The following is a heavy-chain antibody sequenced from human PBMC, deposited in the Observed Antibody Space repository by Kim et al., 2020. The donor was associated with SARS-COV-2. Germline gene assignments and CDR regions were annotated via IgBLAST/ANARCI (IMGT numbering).Heavy chain of an antibody. D-gene: IGHD3-22*01. CDR3: ARGPHYYDSSGHVYYYGM. CDR1: GGSFSGYY. J-gene: IGHJ6*01. CDR2: INHSGST. V-gene: IGHV4-34*01. Sequence: SETLSLTCAVYGGSFSGYYWSWIRQPPGKGLEWIGEINHSGSTNYNPSLKSRVTISVDTSKNQFSLKLSSVTAADTAVYYCARGPHYYDSSGHVYYYGM.